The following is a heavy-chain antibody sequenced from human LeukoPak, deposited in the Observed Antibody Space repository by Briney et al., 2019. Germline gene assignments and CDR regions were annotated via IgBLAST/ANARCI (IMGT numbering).Heavy chain of an antibody. J-gene: IGHJ4*02. V-gene: IGHV1-2*06. Sequence: ASVKVSCKASGYTFTDYFIHLVRQAPGQGLEWMGRINVNSGGTNTNYAQNFHGRVTMTRDTSISTAYMELSRLTSDDTAVYYCARDLSSTSNWELDYWGQGTLVTVSS. CDR3: ARDLSSTSNWELDY. CDR2: INVNSGGTNT. D-gene: IGHD1-26*01. CDR1: GYTFTDYF.